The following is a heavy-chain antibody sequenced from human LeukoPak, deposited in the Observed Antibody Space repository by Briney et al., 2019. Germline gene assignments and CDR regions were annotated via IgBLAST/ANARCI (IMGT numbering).Heavy chain of an antibody. D-gene: IGHD6-13*01. CDR1: GFTFSSYS. V-gene: IGHV3-21*01. J-gene: IGHJ4*02. CDR2: ISSSSSYI. CDR3: AREDGIAAAGTFDY. Sequence: PGGSLRLSCAASGFTFSSYSMNWVRQAPGKGLEWVSSISSSSSYIYYADSVKGRFTISRDNAKNSLYLQMNSLRAEDTAVYYCAREDGIAAAGTFDYWGQGTLVTVSS.